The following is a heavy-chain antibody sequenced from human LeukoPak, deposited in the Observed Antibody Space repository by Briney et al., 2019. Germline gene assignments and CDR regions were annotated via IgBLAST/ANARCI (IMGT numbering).Heavy chain of an antibody. D-gene: IGHD3-10*01. J-gene: IGHJ4*02. Sequence: GGSLRLSCATSGFTFSSYGMSWVRQAPGKGLEWVSVIYSGGSTYYADSVKGRFTISRDNSKNTLYLQMNSLRAEDTAVYYCASTYYYGSGSRDYWGQGTLVTVSS. CDR1: GFTFSSYG. V-gene: IGHV3-66*01. CDR3: ASTYYYGSGSRDY. CDR2: IYSGGST.